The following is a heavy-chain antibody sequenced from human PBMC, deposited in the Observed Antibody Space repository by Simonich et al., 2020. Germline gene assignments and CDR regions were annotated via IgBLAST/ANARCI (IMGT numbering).Heavy chain of an antibody. CDR3: TRFDYYGSGSYYFDY. V-gene: IGHV3-73*02. Sequence: EVQLVESGGGLVQPGGSLKLSCAASGFTFSGSAMHWVRQASGKGLAWVGRIRSKANSYATAYAASVKGRFTISRDDSKNTAYLQMNSLKTEDTAVYYCTRFDYYGSGSYYFDYWGQGTLVTVSP. D-gene: IGHD3-10*01. CDR2: IRSKANSYAT. J-gene: IGHJ4*02. CDR1: GFTFSGSA.